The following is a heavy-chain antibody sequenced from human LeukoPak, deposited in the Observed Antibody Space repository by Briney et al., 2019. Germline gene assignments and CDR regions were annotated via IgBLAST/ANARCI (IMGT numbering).Heavy chain of an antibody. Sequence: SETLSLTCTVSGGSISNKYWSWIRQPPGKGLEWIGYIYYSGSTNYNPSLKSRVTILVDTSKNQFSLKLSSVTAADTAVYYCARERYYYDSSGRSPYFDYWGQGTLVTVSS. D-gene: IGHD3-22*01. CDR1: GGSISNKY. J-gene: IGHJ4*02. V-gene: IGHV4-59*12. CDR2: IYYSGST. CDR3: ARERYYYDSSGRSPYFDY.